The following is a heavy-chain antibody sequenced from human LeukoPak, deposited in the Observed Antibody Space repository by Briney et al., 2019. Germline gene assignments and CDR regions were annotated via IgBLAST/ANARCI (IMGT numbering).Heavy chain of an antibody. Sequence: GRSLRLSCAASGFTFSSFGMHWVRQAPGKGLEWVSAISGSGGSTYYADSAKGRFTISRDNSKNTLYLQMNSLRAEDTAVYYCAKVSLPGVIPYYFDYWGQGTLVTVSS. CDR1: GFTFSSFG. V-gene: IGHV3-23*01. CDR2: ISGSGGST. J-gene: IGHJ4*02. D-gene: IGHD3-10*01. CDR3: AKVSLPGVIPYYFDY.